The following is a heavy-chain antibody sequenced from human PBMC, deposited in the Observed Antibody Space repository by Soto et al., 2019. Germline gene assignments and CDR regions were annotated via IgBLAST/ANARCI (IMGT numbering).Heavy chain of an antibody. V-gene: IGHV3-11*01. J-gene: IGHJ4*02. CDR1: GFRFSEYY. CDR3: XXXXXXXXXXXXXQ. Sequence: QVHLVESGGGLVNPGGSLRLSCAASGFRFSEYYMTWVRXXPXXXXXGISYISTSGSMTYYADSVKGRFTISRDNGKNSLDLQMXXXXXXXXXXXXXXXXXXXXXXXXXXQWGQGTLVTVSS. CDR2: ISTSGSMT.